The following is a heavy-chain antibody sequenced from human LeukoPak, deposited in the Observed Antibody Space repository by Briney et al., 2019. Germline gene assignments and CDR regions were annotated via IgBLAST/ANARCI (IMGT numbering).Heavy chain of an antibody. J-gene: IGHJ4*02. CDR1: GGSFSGYY. Sequence: SETLSLTCAVSGGSFSGYYWSWIRQPPGKGLEWIGEINHSGSTNYNPSLKSRVTISVDTSKNQFSLKLSSVTAADTAVYYCALRGGTAMVNFDYWGQGTLVTVSS. D-gene: IGHD5-18*01. CDR2: INHSGST. V-gene: IGHV4-34*01. CDR3: ALRGGTAMVNFDY.